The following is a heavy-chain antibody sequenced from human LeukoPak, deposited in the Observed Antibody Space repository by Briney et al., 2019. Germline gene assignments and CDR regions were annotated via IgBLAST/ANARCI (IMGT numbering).Heavy chain of an antibody. Sequence: GGTLRLSCAASGFTFSSYSMNWVRHAPGKGLEWVSSISSSSSYIYYADSVKGRFTISRDNAKNSLYLQMNSLRAEDTAVYYCARETASGHYFDYWGQGTLVTVSS. V-gene: IGHV3-21*01. CDR3: ARETASGHYFDY. J-gene: IGHJ4*02. CDR1: GFTFSSYS. CDR2: ISSSSSYI. D-gene: IGHD3-3*01.